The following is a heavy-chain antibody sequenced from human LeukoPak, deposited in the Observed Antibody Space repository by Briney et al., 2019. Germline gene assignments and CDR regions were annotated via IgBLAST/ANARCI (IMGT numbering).Heavy chain of an antibody. D-gene: IGHD4-17*01. CDR1: GGSISSGGYY. CDR2: IYYSGST. Sequence: NPSETLSLTCTVSGGSISSGGYYWSWIRQRPGKGLEWIGYIYYSGSTNYNPSLKSRVTISVDTSKNQFSLKLSSVTAADTAVYYCARELTTEPGPDAFDIWGQGTMVTVSS. V-gene: IGHV4-61*08. CDR3: ARELTTEPGPDAFDI. J-gene: IGHJ3*02.